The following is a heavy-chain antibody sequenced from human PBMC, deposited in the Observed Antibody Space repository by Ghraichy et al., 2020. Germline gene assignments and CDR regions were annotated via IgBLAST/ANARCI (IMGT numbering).Heavy chain of an antibody. V-gene: IGHV4-34*01. J-gene: IGHJ4*02. CDR1: GGSFSGYY. Sequence: SETLSLTCAVYGGSFSGYYWSWIRQPPGKGLEWIGEINHSGSTNYNPSLKSRVTISVDTSKNQFSLKLSSVTAADTAVYYCARSASGYYRYLDYWGQGTLVTVSS. CDR3: ARSASGYYRYLDY. CDR2: INHSGST. D-gene: IGHD3-3*01.